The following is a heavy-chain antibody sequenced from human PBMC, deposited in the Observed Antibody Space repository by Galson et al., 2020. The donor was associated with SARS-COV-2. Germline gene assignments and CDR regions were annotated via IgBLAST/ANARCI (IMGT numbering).Heavy chain of an antibody. D-gene: IGHD6-19*01. V-gene: IGHV3-11*01. CDR3: ARDRRWLVLPL. CDR2: ISQGGDVV. Sequence: GESLKISCAASGFTFSDHYMTWIRQTPGKGLEWVSHISQGGDVVVYADFAKGRFTISRDNAHNSLYLQMNSLRVEDTAVYYCARDRRWLVLPLWGQGTLVTVSS. J-gene: IGHJ4*02. CDR1: GFTFSDHY.